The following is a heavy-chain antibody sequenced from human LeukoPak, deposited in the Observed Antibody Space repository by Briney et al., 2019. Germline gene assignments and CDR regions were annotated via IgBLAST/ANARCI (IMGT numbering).Heavy chain of an antibody. D-gene: IGHD2-8*01. J-gene: IGHJ4*02. CDR3: ARDGDDTTNW. V-gene: IGHV3-53*01. CDR1: DFTVGSNY. CDR2: IYSGGKT. Sequence: GGSLRLSCAAADFTVGSNYRTCFGQPPGKGLEGVSVIYSGGKTFYSDSVKGRFTISRDDSKNTLYLQMNSLRAEDTAIYYCARDGDDTTNWWGQGTMVTVSS.